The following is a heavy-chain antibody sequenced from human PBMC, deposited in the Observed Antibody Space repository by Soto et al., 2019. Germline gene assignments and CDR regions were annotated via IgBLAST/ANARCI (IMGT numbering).Heavy chain of an antibody. V-gene: IGHV4-34*01. J-gene: IGHJ4*02. CDR1: GGSFSGYY. Sequence: PSETLSLTCAVYGGSFSGYYWSWIRQPPGKGLEWIGEINHSGSTNYNPSLKSRVTISVDTSKNQFSLKLSSVTAADTAVYYCARSGSHWGQGTLVTVSS. CDR2: INHSGST. D-gene: IGHD3-10*01. CDR3: ARSGSH.